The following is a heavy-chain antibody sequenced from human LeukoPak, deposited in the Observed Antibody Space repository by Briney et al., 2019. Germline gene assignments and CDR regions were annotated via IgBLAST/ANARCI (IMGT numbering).Heavy chain of an antibody. V-gene: IGHV3-30-3*01. CDR1: GFTFSSYA. J-gene: IGHJ4*02. CDR2: ISYDGSNK. Sequence: GGSLRLSCAASGFTFSSYAMHWVRQAPGKGLEWVAVISYDGSNKYYADSVKGRFTISRDNSKNTLYLQMNSLRAEDTAVYYCARDPTDYGGNPYYFDYWGRGTLVTVSS. D-gene: IGHD4-23*01. CDR3: ARDPTDYGGNPYYFDY.